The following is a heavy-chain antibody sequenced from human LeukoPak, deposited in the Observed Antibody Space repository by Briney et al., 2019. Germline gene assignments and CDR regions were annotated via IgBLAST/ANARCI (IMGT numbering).Heavy chain of an antibody. J-gene: IGHJ6*03. D-gene: IGHD1-26*01. V-gene: IGHV1-69*05. CDR3: ASGHSGSYFPSRQVLQYYMDV. Sequence: SVKVSCKASGYTFTSYGISWVRQAPGQGLEWMGGIIPIFGTANYAQKFQGRVTITTDESTSTAYMELSSLRSEDTAVYYCASGHSGSYFPSRQVLQYYMDVWGKGTTVTVSS. CDR1: GYTFTSYG. CDR2: IIPIFGTA.